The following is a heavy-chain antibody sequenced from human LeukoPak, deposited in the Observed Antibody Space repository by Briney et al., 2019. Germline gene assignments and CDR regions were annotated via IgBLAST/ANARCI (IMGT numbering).Heavy chain of an antibody. CDR1: GYSFTSYW. CDR2: IYPGDSDT. V-gene: IGHV5-51*01. Sequence: GESLKSSCKASGYSFTSYWIGWVRELPGKGLEWMGIIYPGDSDTRYSPSFQGQVTISADKSISTAYLQWSSLKATDTAMYYCARYYYDSSGYYYLPQHNWFYPWGQGTLVTVSS. J-gene: IGHJ5*02. CDR3: ARYYYDSSGYYYLPQHNWFYP. D-gene: IGHD3-22*01.